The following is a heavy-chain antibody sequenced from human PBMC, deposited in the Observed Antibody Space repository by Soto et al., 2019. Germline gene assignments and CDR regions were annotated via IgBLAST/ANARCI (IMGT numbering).Heavy chain of an antibody. D-gene: IGHD6-19*01. Sequence: ASVKVSCKASGYTFTSYGISWVRQAPGQGLEWMGWISAYNGNTNYAQKLQGRVTMTTDTSTSTAYMELRSLRSDDTAVYYCARVQQWLAVGDWFDPWGQGTLVTVSS. CDR2: ISAYNGNT. CDR1: GYTFTSYG. J-gene: IGHJ5*02. CDR3: ARVQQWLAVGDWFDP. V-gene: IGHV1-18*01.